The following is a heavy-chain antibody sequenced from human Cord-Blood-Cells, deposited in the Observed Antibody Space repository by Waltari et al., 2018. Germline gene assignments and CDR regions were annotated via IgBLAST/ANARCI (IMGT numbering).Heavy chain of an antibody. D-gene: IGHD3-3*01. CDR3: ARAIFGVVMDY. V-gene: IGHV4-38-2*02. Sequence: QVQLQESGPGLVKPSETLSLTCTVSGYSISSGYYWGWIRQPPGKGLEWIGSIYHSGSTYSNPSLKSRVTISVDTSKNQFSLKLSSVTAADTAVYYCARAIFGVVMDYWGQGTLVTVSS. CDR2: IYHSGST. CDR1: GYSISSGYY. J-gene: IGHJ4*02.